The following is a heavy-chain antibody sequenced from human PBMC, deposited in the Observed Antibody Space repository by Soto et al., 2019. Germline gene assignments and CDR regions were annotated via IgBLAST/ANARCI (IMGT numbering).Heavy chain of an antibody. Sequence: GGSLRLSCAASGFTFDDYAMHWVRQAPGKGLEWVSGISWNSGSIGYADSVKGRFTISRVNSENTLYLQMNSLRAEGTATYYCAIAGGIFSGSYYLFENWGLGNLVTVSS. CDR2: ISWNSGSI. D-gene: IGHD1-26*01. V-gene: IGHV3-9*01. J-gene: IGHJ4*02. CDR1: GFTFDDYA. CDR3: AIAGGIFSGSYYLFEN.